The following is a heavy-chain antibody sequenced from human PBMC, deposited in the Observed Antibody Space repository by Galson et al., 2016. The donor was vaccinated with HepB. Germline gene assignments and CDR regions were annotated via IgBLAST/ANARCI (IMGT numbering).Heavy chain of an antibody. D-gene: IGHD6-6*01. CDR2: ISNSGST. CDR3: AKGGAPRPGY. CDR1: GGSISSYY. V-gene: IGHV4-59*01. J-gene: IGHJ4*02. Sequence: ETLSLTCTVSGGSISSYYWSWIRQPPGKGLEWIAYISNSGSTNYNPSLKSRVTVSVDTSKNHLSLKLSSVTAADTAVYYCAKGGAPRPGYWGQGTLVTVSS.